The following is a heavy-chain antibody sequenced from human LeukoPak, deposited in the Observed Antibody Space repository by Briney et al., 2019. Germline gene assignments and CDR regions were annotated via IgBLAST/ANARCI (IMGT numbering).Heavy chain of an antibody. D-gene: IGHD3-10*01. V-gene: IGHV4-30-2*01. CDR3: ARGSSWFGELSYYFDY. J-gene: IGHJ4*02. CDR1: GGSISSGGYS. CDR2: IYHSGST. Sequence: PSETLSLTCAVSGGSISSGGYSWSWIRQPPGKGLEWIGYIYHSGSTYYNPSLKSRVTISVDRSKNQFSLKLSSVTAADTAVYYCARGSSWFGELSYYFDYWGQGTLVTVSS.